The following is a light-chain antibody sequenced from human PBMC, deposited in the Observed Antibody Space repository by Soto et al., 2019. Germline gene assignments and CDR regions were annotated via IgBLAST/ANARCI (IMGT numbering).Light chain of an antibody. J-gene: IGKJ1*01. CDR3: HQYSSSPRT. V-gene: IGKV3-20*01. CDR2: GAS. CDR1: QSVSSSS. Sequence: EIVLTQSPATLSLSPGGRATVSCRASQSVSSSSFAWYQQKPGQAPRLLIYGASSRATGIPARFSGSGSGTEFTLTISRLEPEDFAVFYCHQYSSSPRTFGQGTKVDI.